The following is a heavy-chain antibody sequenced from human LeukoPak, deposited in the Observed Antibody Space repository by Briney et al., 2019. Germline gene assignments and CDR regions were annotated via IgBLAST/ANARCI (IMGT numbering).Heavy chain of an antibody. CDR3: TRGARVGNWFDP. D-gene: IGHD2-2*01. J-gene: IGHJ5*02. CDR1: GYTFTDYY. CDR2: INPDNGGT. Sequence: GASVKVSCRASGYTFTDYYIHWVRQAPGQGLEWMGWINPDNGGTNYAQKFQGRVTMTRDTSIRTVCMDLSRLRSDDTAVFYCTRGARVGNWFDPWGQGTQVTVSS. V-gene: IGHV1-2*02.